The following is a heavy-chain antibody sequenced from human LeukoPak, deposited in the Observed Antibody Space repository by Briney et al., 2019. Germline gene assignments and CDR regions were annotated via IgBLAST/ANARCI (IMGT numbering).Heavy chain of an antibody. Sequence: PGRSLRLSCAASGFTFDDYAMHWVRQAPGKGLEWVSGISWNSGSIGYADSVKGRFTISRDNAKNSLYLQMNSLRAEDTALYYCASHNFYGDPDYWGQGTLVTVSS. V-gene: IGHV3-9*01. CDR2: ISWNSGSI. D-gene: IGHD4-17*01. CDR1: GFTFDDYA. CDR3: ASHNFYGDPDY. J-gene: IGHJ4*02.